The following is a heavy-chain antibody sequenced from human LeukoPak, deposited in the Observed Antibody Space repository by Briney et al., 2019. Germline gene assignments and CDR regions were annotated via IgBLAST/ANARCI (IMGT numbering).Heavy chain of an antibody. Sequence: SETLSLTCTVSGDSISTFYWSWIRQPPGKGLEWIGYMYYSGTTNYNPSLKRRVTISVDTSKNQFSLKLTSVTAADTAVYYCARSQWLGMDVWGQGTTVTVSS. J-gene: IGHJ6*02. D-gene: IGHD6-19*01. CDR1: GDSISTFY. CDR2: MYYSGTT. V-gene: IGHV4-59*01. CDR3: ARSQWLGMDV.